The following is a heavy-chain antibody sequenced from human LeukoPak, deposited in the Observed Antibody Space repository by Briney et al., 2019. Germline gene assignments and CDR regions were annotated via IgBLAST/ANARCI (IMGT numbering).Heavy chain of an antibody. CDR3: ARDSDDSSGYPGDAFDI. J-gene: IGHJ3*02. CDR2: IRYDGSNK. CDR1: GFTFSSYG. V-gene: IGHV3-30*02. Sequence: GGSLRLSCAASGFTFSSYGMHWVRQAPGKGLEWVAFIRYDGSNKYYADSVKGRFTISRDNSKNTLYLQMNSLRAEDTAVYYCARDSDDSSGYPGDAFDIWGQGTMVTVSS. D-gene: IGHD3-22*01.